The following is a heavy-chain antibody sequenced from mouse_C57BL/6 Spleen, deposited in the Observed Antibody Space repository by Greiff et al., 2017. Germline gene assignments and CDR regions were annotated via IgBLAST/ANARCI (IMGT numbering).Heavy chain of an antibody. J-gene: IGHJ2*01. CDR3: ARYYGSPHYFDC. Sequence: QVQLQQPGAELVKPGASVKLSCKASGYTFTSYWMQWVKQRPGQGLEWIGEIDPSDSYTNYNQKFKGKATLTVDTSSSTAYMQLSSLTSEDSAVYYCARYYGSPHYFDCWGQGTTLTVSS. CDR2: IDPSDSYT. V-gene: IGHV1-50*01. CDR1: GYTFTSYW. D-gene: IGHD1-1*01.